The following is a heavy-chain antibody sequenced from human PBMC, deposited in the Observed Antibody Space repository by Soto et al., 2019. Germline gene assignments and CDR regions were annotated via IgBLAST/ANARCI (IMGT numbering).Heavy chain of an antibody. CDR2: IHHGGNI. J-gene: IGHJ4*02. CDR3: GRSHRGSYSMPVAY. D-gene: IGHD1-26*01. Sequence: WETLSLTCAVSGDSIISTNWWHWVRQSPDKGLEWIGEIHHGGNINYNPSLKSRVTISMDKSKNQFSLKLNSVTAADTAVYYCGRSHRGSYSMPVAYWGPGTLVTVSS. CDR1: GDSIISTNW. V-gene: IGHV4-4*02.